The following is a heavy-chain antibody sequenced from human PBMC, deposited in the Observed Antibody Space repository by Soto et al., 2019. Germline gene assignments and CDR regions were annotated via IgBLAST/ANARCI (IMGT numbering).Heavy chain of an antibody. D-gene: IGHD6-19*01. V-gene: IGHV3-33*01. CDR2: IWFDGSNK. CDR3: ARRIAVYYYMDV. J-gene: IGHJ6*03. CDR1: GFTFSSFD. Sequence: QVQLVESGGGVVQPGRSLRLSCAASGFTFSSFDMHWVRQAPGKGLEWVALIWFDGSNKYYADSVKGRFTISRYNSKNTLYLQMNSLRAEDTAVYYCARRIAVYYYMDVWGKGTTVTVSS.